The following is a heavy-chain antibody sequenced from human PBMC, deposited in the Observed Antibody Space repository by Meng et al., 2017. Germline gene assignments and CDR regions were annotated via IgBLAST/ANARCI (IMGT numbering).Heavy chain of an antibody. V-gene: IGHV1-46*01. Sequence: ASVKVSCKASGYTFTSYYMHWVRQAPGQGLEWMGIINPSGGSTSYAQKFQGRVTMTKDTSTSTVYMELSSLRSEDTAVYYCARVTAAGRHFDYWGQGTLVTVSS. CDR2: INPSGGST. CDR1: GYTFTSYY. J-gene: IGHJ4*02. D-gene: IGHD6-6*01. CDR3: ARVTAAGRHFDY.